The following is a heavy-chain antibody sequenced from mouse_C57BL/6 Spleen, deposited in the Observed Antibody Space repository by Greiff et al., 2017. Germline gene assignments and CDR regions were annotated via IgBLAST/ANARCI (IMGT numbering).Heavy chain of an antibody. D-gene: IGHD2-1*01. J-gene: IGHJ4*01. CDR3: LCRHYGNYDYYAMDY. CDR2: IDPETGGT. CDR1: GYTFTDYE. V-gene: IGHV1-15*01. Sequence: LQESGAELVRPGASVTLSCKASGYTFTDYEMHWVKQTPVHGLEWIGAIDPETGGTAYNQKFKGKAILTAAKSSSTAYMELRNLTSEDSAVYYCLCRHYGNYDYYAMDYWGQGTSVTVSS.